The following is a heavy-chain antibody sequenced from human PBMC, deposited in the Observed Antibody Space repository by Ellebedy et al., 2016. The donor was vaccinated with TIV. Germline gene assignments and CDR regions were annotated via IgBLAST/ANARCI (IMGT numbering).Heavy chain of an antibody. CDR1: GGSFSGYY. Sequence: MPSETLSLTCAVYGGSFSGYYWSWIRQPPGKGLEWIGEINHSGSTNYNPSLKSRVTISVDTSKTQFSLKLSSVTAADTAVYYCARHEADSTISKGVTKGYLDHWGQGTLVTVSS. CDR3: ARHEADSTISKGVTKGYLDH. CDR2: INHSGST. J-gene: IGHJ4*02. V-gene: IGHV4-34*01. D-gene: IGHD1-26*01.